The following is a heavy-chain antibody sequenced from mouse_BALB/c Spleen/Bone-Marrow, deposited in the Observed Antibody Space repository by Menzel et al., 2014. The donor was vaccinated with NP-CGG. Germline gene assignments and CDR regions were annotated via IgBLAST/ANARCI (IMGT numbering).Heavy chain of an antibody. CDR1: GFTFSTYW. D-gene: IGHD1-1*01. J-gene: IGHJ3*01. CDR3: TDGGITVGIAY. CDR2: IRLKSDNYAT. V-gene: IGHV6-3*01. Sequence: EVKLMESGGGLVQPGGSMQLSCVASGFTFSTYWMSWVRPSPEKGLEWVAEIRLKSDNYATHYAESVKEKFTISRDDSKSRLYLQMNSLRAEDTGIYYCTDGGITVGIAYWGQGTLVTVSA.